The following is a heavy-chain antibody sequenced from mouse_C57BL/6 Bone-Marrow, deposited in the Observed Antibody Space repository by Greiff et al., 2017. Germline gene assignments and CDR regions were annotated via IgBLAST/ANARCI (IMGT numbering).Heavy chain of an antibody. CDR2: INPNNGGT. CDR1: GYTFTDYN. D-gene: IGHD1-1*01. Sequence: VQLQQSGPELVKPGASVKIPCKASGYTFTDYNMDWVKQSHGKSLEWIGDINPNNGGTIYNQKFKGKATLTVDKSSSTAYMELRSLTSEDTAVYYCARYEDYGSSDWYFDVWGTGTTVTVSS. CDR3: ARYEDYGSSDWYFDV. J-gene: IGHJ1*03. V-gene: IGHV1-18*01.